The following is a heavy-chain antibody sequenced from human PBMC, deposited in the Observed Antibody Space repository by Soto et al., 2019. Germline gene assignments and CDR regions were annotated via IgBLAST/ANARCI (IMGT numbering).Heavy chain of an antibody. CDR3: ARAYSPTSLLAS. CDR2: ISDDGSNK. J-gene: IGHJ1*01. V-gene: IGHV3-30*03. Sequence: GWSLRLSSAASGFSFSSYGMHWVRQAPGKGLEWVAVISDDGSNKYYADSVKGRFTMSRDNSKNTLYLQMNSLRAEDTAVYYCARAYSPTSLLASWGQGTPVTVSS. CDR1: GFSFSSYG. D-gene: IGHD2-21*01.